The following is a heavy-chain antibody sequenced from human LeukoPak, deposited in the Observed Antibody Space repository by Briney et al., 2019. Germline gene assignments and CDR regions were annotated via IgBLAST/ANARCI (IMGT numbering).Heavy chain of an antibody. Sequence: PGGSLRLSCAASGFTFSSYWMSWVRQAPGKGREWVANIKQDGSEKYYVDSVKGRFTISRDNAKNSLYLQMNSLRAEDTAVYYCAKDLNDIVVVPAASPMDVWGQGTTVTVSS. CDR1: GFTFSSYW. CDR3: AKDLNDIVVVPAASPMDV. J-gene: IGHJ6*02. D-gene: IGHD2-2*01. V-gene: IGHV3-7*03. CDR2: IKQDGSEK.